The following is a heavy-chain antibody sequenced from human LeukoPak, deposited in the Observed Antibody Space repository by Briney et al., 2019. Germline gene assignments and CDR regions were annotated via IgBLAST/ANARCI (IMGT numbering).Heavy chain of an antibody. J-gene: IGHJ4*02. CDR3: AHCAHYYGSGSYLLWFDY. CDR1: GFSLSTSGVG. D-gene: IGHD3-10*01. V-gene: IGHV2-5*02. CDR2: IYWDDDK. Sequence: SGPTLVNPTQTLTLTCTFSGFSLSTSGVGVGWIRQPPGKALEWLALIYWDDDKRYSPSLKSRLTITKDTSKNQVVLTMTNMDPVDTATYYCAHCAHYYGSGSYLLWFDYWGQGTLVTVSS.